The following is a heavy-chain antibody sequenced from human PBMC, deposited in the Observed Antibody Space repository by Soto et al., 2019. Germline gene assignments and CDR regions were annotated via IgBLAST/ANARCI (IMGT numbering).Heavy chain of an antibody. CDR3: ARHGNYYDSSGPMAFDI. J-gene: IGHJ3*02. Sequence: GESLKISCNGSGYSFTSYWISWVRQMPWKGLEWMGRIDPSDSYTNYSPSFQGHVTISADKSISTAYLQWSSLKASDTAMYYCARHGNYYDSSGPMAFDIWGQGTMVTVSS. CDR2: IDPSDSYT. D-gene: IGHD3-22*01. CDR1: GYSFTSYW. V-gene: IGHV5-10-1*01.